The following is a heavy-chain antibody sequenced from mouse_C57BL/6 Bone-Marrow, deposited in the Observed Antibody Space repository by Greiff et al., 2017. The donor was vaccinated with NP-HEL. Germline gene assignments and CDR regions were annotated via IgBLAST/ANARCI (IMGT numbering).Heavy chain of an antibody. CDR2: IDPSDSYT. Sequence: VQLQQSGAELVMPGASVKLSCKASGYTFTSYWMHWVKQRPGQGLEWIGEIDPSDSYTNYNQKFKGKSTLTVDKSSSTAYMQLSSLTSEDSAVYYCAREMITTVVDYYAMDYWGQGTSVTVSS. D-gene: IGHD1-1*01. CDR3: AREMITTVVDYYAMDY. CDR1: GYTFTSYW. J-gene: IGHJ4*01. V-gene: IGHV1-69*01.